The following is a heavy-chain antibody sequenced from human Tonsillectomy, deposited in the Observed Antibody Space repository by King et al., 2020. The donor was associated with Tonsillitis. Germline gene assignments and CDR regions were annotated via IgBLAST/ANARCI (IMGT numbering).Heavy chain of an antibody. Sequence: VQLVESGGGVVQPGRSLRLSCAASGFTCSSYDMHWVRQAPGKGLEWVAVISYDGSNKHYADSVKGRFTISRDNVKNTLYLQMNSLRAEDTAVYYCARDFSDNYDAYGMDVWGQGTTVTVSS. J-gene: IGHJ6*02. D-gene: IGHD3-22*01. CDR3: ARDFSDNYDAYGMDV. CDR2: ISYDGSNK. CDR1: GFTCSSYD. V-gene: IGHV3-33*05.